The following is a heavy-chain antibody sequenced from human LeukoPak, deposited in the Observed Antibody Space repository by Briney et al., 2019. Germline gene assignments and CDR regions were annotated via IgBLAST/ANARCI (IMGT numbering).Heavy chain of an antibody. CDR1: GFTFSSYG. CDR2: ISYDGSNK. CDR3: ARDGLRGGTDFYYFDS. J-gene: IGHJ4*02. V-gene: IGHV3-30*03. D-gene: IGHD1-14*01. Sequence: GGSLRLSCAASGFTFSSYGMHWVRQAPGKGLKWVAVISYDGSNKYYVDSVKGRFTISRDNSKNTLYLQMNSLTAEDMAVYYCARDGLRGGTDFYYFDSWGQGTLVTVSS.